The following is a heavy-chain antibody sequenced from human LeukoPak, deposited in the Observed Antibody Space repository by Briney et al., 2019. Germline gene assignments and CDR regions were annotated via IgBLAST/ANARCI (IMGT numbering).Heavy chain of an antibody. V-gene: IGHV1-2*02. CDR1: GYTFTSYG. CDR3: ARAGQEYTDAFDI. Sequence: GESLKISCKASGYTFTSYGISWVRQAPGQGLEWMGWINPNSGGTNYAQKFQGRVTMTRDTSISTAYMELSRLRSDDTAVYYCARAGQEYTDAFDIWGQGTMVTGSS. CDR2: INPNSGGT. J-gene: IGHJ3*02. D-gene: IGHD6-6*01.